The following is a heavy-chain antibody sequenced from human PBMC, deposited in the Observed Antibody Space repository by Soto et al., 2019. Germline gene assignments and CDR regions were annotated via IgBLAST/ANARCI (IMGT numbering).Heavy chain of an antibody. V-gene: IGHV3-21*01. CDR3: ARVRGDYDVLAY. J-gene: IGHJ4*02. CDR1: GFTFSSYS. CDR2: ISSSSSYI. Sequence: GGSLRLSCAASGFTFSSYSMNWVRQAPGKGLEWVSSISSSSSYIYYADSVKGRFTISRDNAKNSLYLQMNSLGAEDTAVYFCARVRGDYDVLAYSGPGTLVTVSS. D-gene: IGHD2-21*02.